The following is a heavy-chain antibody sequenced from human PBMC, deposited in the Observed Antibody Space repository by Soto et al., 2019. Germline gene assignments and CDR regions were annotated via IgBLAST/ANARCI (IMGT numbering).Heavy chain of an antibody. CDR3: AKGGGLQQQLVIPD. J-gene: IGHJ4*02. CDR1: GFTFSSYA. Sequence: GGSLRLSCAASGFTFSSYAMSWVRQAAGKGLEWVSAISGSGGSTYYADSVKGRFTISRDNSKNTLYLRMNSLRAEDTAVYYCAKGGGLQQQLVIPDSGQGTLVTVSS. D-gene: IGHD6-13*01. V-gene: IGHV3-23*01. CDR2: ISGSGGST.